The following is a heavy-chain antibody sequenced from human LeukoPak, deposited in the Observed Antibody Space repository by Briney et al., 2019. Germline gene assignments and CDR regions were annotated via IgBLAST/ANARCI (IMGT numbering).Heavy chain of an antibody. V-gene: IGHV4-38-2*01. CDR1: GYSISSGYY. Sequence: SETLSLTCAVSGYSISSGYYWGWIRQPPGKGLEWIGRIYQSGSAYYNPSPNSRLTISVDTSKNQLSLKPRSVTAGGTAVYYCARHEGYCSSNSCYRGWFDPWDQGTLVIVSS. D-gene: IGHD2-2*01. J-gene: IGHJ5*02. CDR2: IYQSGSA. CDR3: ARHEGYCSSNSCYRGWFDP.